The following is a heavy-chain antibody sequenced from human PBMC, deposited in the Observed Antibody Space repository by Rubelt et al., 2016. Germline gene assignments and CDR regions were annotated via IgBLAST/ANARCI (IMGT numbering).Heavy chain of an antibody. CDR2: ISAYNDNT. V-gene: IGHV1-18*01. D-gene: IGHD6-19*01. J-gene: IGHJ4*02. CDR3: AGCRRAGGAVAGTWDY. CDR1: GYTFTSYG. Sequence: QVQLVQSGAEVKKPGASVKVSCKASGYTFTSYGISWVRQAPGQGLEWMGWISAYNDNTNYAQKLQGRVTMTTDTSTSTAYMELRSLRSDDTAVYYCAGCRRAGGAVAGTWDYWGQGTLVTVSS.